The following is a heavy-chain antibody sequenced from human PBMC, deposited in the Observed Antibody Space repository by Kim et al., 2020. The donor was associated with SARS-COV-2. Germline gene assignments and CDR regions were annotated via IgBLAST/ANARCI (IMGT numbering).Heavy chain of an antibody. Sequence: GGSLRLSCAASGFTFSNYSMNWVRQAPGKGPEWVSYISSSSSAYYSDSVKGRFTISRDNAKNTLYLQMSGLRDEDTAVYYCTKDRTFAIWRQGTLDTVSS. J-gene: IGHJ1*01. CDR3: TKDRTFAI. V-gene: IGHV3-48*02. D-gene: IGHD2-21*01. CDR1: GFTFSNYS. CDR2: ISSSSSA.